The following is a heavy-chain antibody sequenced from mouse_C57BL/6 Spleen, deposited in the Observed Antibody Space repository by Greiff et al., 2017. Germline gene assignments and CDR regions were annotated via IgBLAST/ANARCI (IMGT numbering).Heavy chain of an antibody. J-gene: IGHJ2*01. Sequence: VKLMESGPGLVQPSQSLSITCTVSGFSLTSYGVHWVRQSPGKGLEWLGVIWRGGSTDYNAAFISRLSISKDNSKSQVFFKMNSLQADDTAIYYCARNWRDYYSNYVLDYWGQGTTLTVSS. D-gene: IGHD2-5*01. V-gene: IGHV2-2*01. CDR1: GFSLTSYG. CDR3: ARNWRDYYSNYVLDY. CDR2: IWRGGST.